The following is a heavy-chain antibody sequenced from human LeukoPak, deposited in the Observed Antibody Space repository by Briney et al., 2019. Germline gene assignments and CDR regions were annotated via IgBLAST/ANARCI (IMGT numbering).Heavy chain of an antibody. J-gene: IGHJ4*02. V-gene: IGHV4-39*07. CDR1: GGSISSTFYY. CDR2: IYTSGRT. D-gene: IGHD4-11*01. Sequence: KPSETLSLTCTGSGGSISSTFYYWGWIRQHPGQGLEWIGRIYTSGRTYYNPSLKSRVSMSVDTSKNQFSLKLSSVTAADTAVYYCARLSTVTTSFDYWGQGTLVTVSS. CDR3: ARLSTVTTSFDY.